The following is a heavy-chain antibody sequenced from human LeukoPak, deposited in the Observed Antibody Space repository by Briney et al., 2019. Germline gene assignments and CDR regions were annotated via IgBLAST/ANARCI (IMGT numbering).Heavy chain of an antibody. J-gene: IGHJ4*02. CDR1: GFTFSSYW. CDR3: ARGFWNSDF. Sequence: GGSLRFSCEASGFTFSSYWMTWVRQAPGKGLEWVANINQDGSEKHYVDSLKGRFTISRDNAKASLYLQMSSLRAEDTAVYYCARGFWNSDFWGQGTLVTVSS. CDR2: INQDGSEK. V-gene: IGHV3-7*03. D-gene: IGHD1-1*01.